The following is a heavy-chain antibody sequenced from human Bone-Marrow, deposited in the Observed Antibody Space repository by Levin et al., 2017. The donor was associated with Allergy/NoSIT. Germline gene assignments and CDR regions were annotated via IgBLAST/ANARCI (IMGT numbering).Heavy chain of an antibody. CDR3: ARGTLLLWFGERSDVTPRGPCSDWFDP. D-gene: IGHD3-10*01. V-gene: IGHV4-34*01. J-gene: IGHJ5*02. CDR2: INHSGST. CDR1: GGSFSGYY. Sequence: NPSETLSLTCAVYGGSFSGYYWSWIRQPPGKGLEWIGEINHSGSTNYNPSLKSRVTISVDTSKNQFSLKLSSVTAADTAVYYCARGTLLLWFGERSDVTPRGPCSDWFDPWGQGTLVTVSS.